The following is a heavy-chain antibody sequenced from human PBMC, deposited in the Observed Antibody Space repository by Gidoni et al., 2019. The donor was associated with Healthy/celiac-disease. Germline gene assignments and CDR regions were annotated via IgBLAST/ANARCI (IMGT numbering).Heavy chain of an antibody. J-gene: IGHJ4*02. CDR2: ISYDGSNK. D-gene: IGHD2-15*01. Sequence: QVQLVESGGGVVQPGRSLRLSCSASGFTFSSYAMHWVRQAPGKGLEWVSVISYDGSNKYYADSVKGRFTISRDNSKNTLYLQMNSLRAEDTAVYYCARDVSSVVVVAASYYFDYWGQGTLVTVSS. CDR1: GFTFSSYA. V-gene: IGHV3-30-3*01. CDR3: ARDVSSVVVVAASYYFDY.